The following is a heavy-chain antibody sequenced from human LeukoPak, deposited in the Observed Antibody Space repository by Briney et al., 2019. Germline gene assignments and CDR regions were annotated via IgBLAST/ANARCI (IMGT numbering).Heavy chain of an antibody. J-gene: IGHJ4*02. CDR2: IYHSGST. CDR3: ARLGPYSYYDFWSGYYTPRGGYFDY. Sequence: SETLSLTCAVSGGSISSGGYSWSWIRQPPGKGLEWIGYIYHSGSTYYNPSLKSRVTISVDRSKNQFSLKLSSVTAADTAVYYCARLGPYSYYDFWSGYYTPRGGYFDYWGQGTLVTVSS. CDR1: GGSISSGGYS. V-gene: IGHV4-30-2*01. D-gene: IGHD3-3*01.